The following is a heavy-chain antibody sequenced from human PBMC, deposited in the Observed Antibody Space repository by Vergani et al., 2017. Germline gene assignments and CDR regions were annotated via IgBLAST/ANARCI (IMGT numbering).Heavy chain of an antibody. V-gene: IGHV4-38-2*01. CDR3: ARQPVAAAGIPHWYFDL. Sequence: QVQLQESGPGLVKPSETLSLTCAVSGYSISSGYYWGWIRQPPGKGLEWIGSIYHSGSTYYNPSLKSRVTISVDTSKNQFSRKLSAVTAADTAVYYCARQPVAAAGIPHWYFDLWGRGTLVTVSS. D-gene: IGHD6-13*01. CDR1: GYSISSGYY. J-gene: IGHJ2*01. CDR2: IYHSGST.